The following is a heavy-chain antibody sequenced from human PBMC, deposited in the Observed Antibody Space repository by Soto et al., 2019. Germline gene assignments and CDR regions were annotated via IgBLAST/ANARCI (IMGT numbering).Heavy chain of an antibody. D-gene: IGHD2-15*01. J-gene: IGHJ6*03. CDR1: GYTFTSYG. V-gene: IGHV1-18*01. Sequence: VQLVQSGAEVKKPGASVKVSCKASGYTFTSYGISWVRQAPGQGLEWMGWISAYNGNTNYAQKLQGRVTMTTDTSTSTAYMELRSLRSDDTAVYYCARDQTLGYCSGGSCYRTPRYMDVWGKGTTVTVSS. CDR3: ARDQTLGYCSGGSCYRTPRYMDV. CDR2: ISAYNGNT.